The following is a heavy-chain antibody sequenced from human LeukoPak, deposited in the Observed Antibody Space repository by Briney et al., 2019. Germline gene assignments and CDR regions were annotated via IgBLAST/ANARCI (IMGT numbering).Heavy chain of an antibody. D-gene: IGHD3-10*01. CDR1: GGSISSYY. J-gene: IGHJ6*03. Sequence: SETLSLTCTVSGGSISSYYWSWIRQPPGKGLEWIGYIYYTGSTNYNPSLKSRVTISVDTSKNQFSLKLSSVTAADTAVYYCARAGTYRCYMDVWGKGTTVTVSS. V-gene: IGHV4-59*01. CDR3: ARAGTYRCYMDV. CDR2: IYYTGST.